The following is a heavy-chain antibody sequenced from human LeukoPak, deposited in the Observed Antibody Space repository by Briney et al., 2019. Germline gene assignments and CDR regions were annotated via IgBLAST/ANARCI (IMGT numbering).Heavy chain of an antibody. D-gene: IGHD3-10*01. V-gene: IGHV3-30*18. CDR2: ISYDGSNK. Sequence: PGRSLRLSCAASGFTFSSYGMHWVRQAPGKGLEWVAVISYDGSNKYYADSVKGRFTISRDNSKNTLYLQMNSLRAEDTAVYYCAKDRWELLWHPFDYWGQGTLVTVSS. CDR3: AKDRWELLWHPFDY. J-gene: IGHJ4*02. CDR1: GFTFSSYG.